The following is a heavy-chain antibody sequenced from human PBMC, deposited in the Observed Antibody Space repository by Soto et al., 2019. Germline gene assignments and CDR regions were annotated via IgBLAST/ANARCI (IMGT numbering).Heavy chain of an antibody. CDR2: ISSSGSTI. J-gene: IGHJ4*02. CDR1: GFTFSDYY. D-gene: IGHD6-19*01. CDR3: AGLSGWYSYRDESRLDY. Sequence: QVQLVESGGGLVKPGGSLRLSCAASGFTFSDYYMSWIRQAPGKGLEWVSYISSSGSTIYYADSVKGRFTISRDNAKTALYLQMNSLRAEDTAVYYCAGLSGWYSYRDESRLDYWGQGTLVTVSS. V-gene: IGHV3-11*01.